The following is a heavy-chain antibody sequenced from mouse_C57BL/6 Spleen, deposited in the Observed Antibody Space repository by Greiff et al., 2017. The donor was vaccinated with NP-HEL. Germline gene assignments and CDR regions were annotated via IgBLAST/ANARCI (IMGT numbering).Heavy chain of an antibody. CDR3: GRRRVYYDYDDAMDY. V-gene: IGHV1-9*01. Sequence: VMLVESGAELMKPGASVKLSCKATGYTFTGYWIEWVKQRPGHGLEWIGEILPGSGSTNYNEKFKGKATFTADTSSNTAYMQLSSLTTEDSALYYCGRRRVYYDYDDAMDYWGQGTSVTVSS. CDR1: GYTFTGYW. J-gene: IGHJ4*01. CDR2: ILPGSGST. D-gene: IGHD2-4*01.